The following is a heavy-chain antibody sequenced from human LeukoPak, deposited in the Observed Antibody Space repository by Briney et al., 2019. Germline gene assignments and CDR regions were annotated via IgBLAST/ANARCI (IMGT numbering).Heavy chain of an antibody. Sequence: GGSLRLSYVVSGFTFSTYWMHWVRQAPGKGLVWVSRIDSDGSSTSYADSVKGRFTISRDNAKNTLYLQMNSLRAEDTAVYYCARDLGVYTSGWYLFGYWGQGTLVTVSS. CDR3: ARDLGVYTSGWYLFGY. J-gene: IGHJ4*02. V-gene: IGHV3-74*01. D-gene: IGHD6-19*01. CDR1: GFTFSTYW. CDR2: IDSDGSST.